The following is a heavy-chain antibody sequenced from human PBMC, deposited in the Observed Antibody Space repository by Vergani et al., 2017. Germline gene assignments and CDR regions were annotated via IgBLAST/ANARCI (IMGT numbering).Heavy chain of an antibody. D-gene: IGHD3-3*01. CDR1: GFTFSSYS. J-gene: IGHJ6*04. CDR2: ISSSSSYI. Sequence: EVQLVESGGGLVKPGGSLRLSCAASGFTFSSYSMNWVRQAPGKGLEWVSSISSSSSYIYYADSVKGRFTISRDNAKNSLYLQMNSLKTEDTAVYYCAREDYDFWGSRLDVWGKGTTVTVSS. CDR3: AREDYDFWGSRLDV. V-gene: IGHV3-21*04.